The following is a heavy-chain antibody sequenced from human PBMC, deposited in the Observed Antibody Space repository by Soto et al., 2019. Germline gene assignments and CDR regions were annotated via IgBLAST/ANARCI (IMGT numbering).Heavy chain of an antibody. CDR2: IYYSGST. Sequence: SESLSLTCTVSGGSISSGGYYWSWIRQHPGKGLEWIGYIYYSGSTYYNPSLKSRVTISVDTSKNQFSLKLSSVTAADTAVYYCARSTTTPVFDYWGQGTLVTVSS. D-gene: IGHD1-26*01. V-gene: IGHV4-31*03. J-gene: IGHJ4*02. CDR1: GGSISSGGYY. CDR3: ARSTTTPVFDY.